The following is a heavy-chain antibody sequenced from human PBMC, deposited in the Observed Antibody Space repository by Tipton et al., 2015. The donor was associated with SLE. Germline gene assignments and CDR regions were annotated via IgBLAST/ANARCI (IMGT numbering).Heavy chain of an antibody. D-gene: IGHD1-26*01. J-gene: IGHJ4*02. CDR2: IYHTGTT. Sequence: TLSLTCTVSGGSISSSSYYWGWIRQPPGKGLEWIGSIYHTGTTYYKPSLNSRVTISVDTSKNQFSLKLSSVTAADTAVYYCARLLSDDYYEGHDYWGQGALVTVSS. CDR1: GGSISSSSYY. V-gene: IGHV4-39*07. CDR3: ARLLSDDYYEGHDY.